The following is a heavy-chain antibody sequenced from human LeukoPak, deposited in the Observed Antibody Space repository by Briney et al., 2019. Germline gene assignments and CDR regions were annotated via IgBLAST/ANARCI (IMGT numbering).Heavy chain of an antibody. Sequence: PSETLSLTCTVSGGSLTSYYWSWVRQPPAKGLEWIGYIYYSGSTNYNPSLRSRVTISVDTSKTQFSLNLTSVTAADTAVYYCARAPAGPPYYYMDVWGTGTTVAVS. V-gene: IGHV4-59*01. J-gene: IGHJ6*03. CDR2: IYYSGST. CDR3: ARAPAGPPYYYMDV. CDR1: GGSLTSYY.